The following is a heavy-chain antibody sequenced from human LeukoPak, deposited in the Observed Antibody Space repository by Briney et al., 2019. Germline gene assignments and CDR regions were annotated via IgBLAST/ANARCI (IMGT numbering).Heavy chain of an antibody. V-gene: IGHV4-30-4*01. D-gene: IGHD5-18*01. CDR2: IYDSGST. J-gene: IGHJ4*02. CDR3: ARGHSYAYVGY. Sequence: SQTLSLTCTVSGASIRSGDYYWSWIRQPPGKGLEWIGYIYDSGSTYYNPSLKSRVTISVDTSKNQFSLKLNSVTAADTAVYYCARGHSYAYVGYWGQGTLVTVSS. CDR1: GASIRSGDYY.